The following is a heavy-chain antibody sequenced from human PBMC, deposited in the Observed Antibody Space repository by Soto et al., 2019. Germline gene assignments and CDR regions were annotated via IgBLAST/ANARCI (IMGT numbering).Heavy chain of an antibody. CDR3: ARGESSYYYDSSGYYIRFDY. J-gene: IGHJ4*02. CDR1: GYTFTGYY. Sequence: QVQLVQSGAEVKKPGASVKVSCKASGYTFTGYYMHWVRQAPGQGLEWMGWINPNSGGTNYAQKCQGRVNMTRDTSISTAYMELSRLRSDDTAVYYCARGESSYYYDSSGYYIRFDYWGQGTLVTVSS. D-gene: IGHD3-22*01. V-gene: IGHV1-2*02. CDR2: INPNSGGT.